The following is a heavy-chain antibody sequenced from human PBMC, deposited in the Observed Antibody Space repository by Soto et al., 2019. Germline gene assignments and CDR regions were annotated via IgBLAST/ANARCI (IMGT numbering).Heavy chain of an antibody. CDR2: ISAYNGNT. Sequence: QVQLVQSGAEVKKPGASVKGSCKASGYTFPSYGISWVRQAPGQGLEWMGWISAYNGNTNYAQKLQGRVTMTTDTSTSTAYMELRSLRSDDTAVYYCARDSEDIVLMVYAIRGSDWFYPWGQGTLVTVSS. CDR1: GYTFPSYG. CDR3: ARDSEDIVLMVYAIRGSDWFYP. J-gene: IGHJ5*02. D-gene: IGHD2-8*01. V-gene: IGHV1-18*01.